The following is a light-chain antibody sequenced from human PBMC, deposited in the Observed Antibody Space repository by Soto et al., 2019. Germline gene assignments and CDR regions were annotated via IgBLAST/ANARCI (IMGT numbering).Light chain of an antibody. CDR2: FDD. CDR3: AAWDDVLKGFV. J-gene: IGLJ1*01. Sequence: QSVLTQPPSVSEAPRQRVTLSCSGSTSNIGNNAVSWYQQLPGKAPKLLIYFDDLVPSGVSDRFSGDKSGTSATLAISGLQSEDEADYYCAAWDDVLKGFVFGTGTRVTVL. CDR1: TSNIGNNA. V-gene: IGLV1-36*01.